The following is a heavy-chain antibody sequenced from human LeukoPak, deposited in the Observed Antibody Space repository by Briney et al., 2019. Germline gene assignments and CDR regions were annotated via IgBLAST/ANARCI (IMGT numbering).Heavy chain of an antibody. CDR1: GFTFSSYG. CDR2: ISYDGSNK. V-gene: IGHV3-30*18. D-gene: IGHD6-19*01. J-gene: IGHJ4*02. CDR3: AKDKSDSSGWFLDY. Sequence: GGSVRLSCAASGFTFSSYGMHWVRQAPGKGLEWVAVISYDGSNKYYADSVKGRFTISRDNSKNTLYLQMNSLRAEDTAVYYCAKDKSDSSGWFLDYWGQGTLVTVSS.